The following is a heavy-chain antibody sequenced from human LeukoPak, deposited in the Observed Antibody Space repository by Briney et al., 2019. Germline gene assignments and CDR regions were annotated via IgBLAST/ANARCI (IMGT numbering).Heavy chain of an antibody. CDR1: GFTFSSYA. CDR2: ISYDGSNK. V-gene: IGHV3-30-3*01. Sequence: GRSLRLSCAASGFTFSSYAMHWVRQAPGKGLEWVAVISYDGSNKYYADSVKGRFTISRDNANNSLYLQMNSLRAEDTAVYYCARESSPSYWGQGTLVTVSS. J-gene: IGHJ4*02. CDR3: ARESSPSY. D-gene: IGHD2-15*01.